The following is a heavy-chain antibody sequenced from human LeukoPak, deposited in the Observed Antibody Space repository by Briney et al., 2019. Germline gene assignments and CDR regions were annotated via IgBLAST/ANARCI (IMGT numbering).Heavy chain of an antibody. V-gene: IGHV3-7*01. Sequence: PGGSLRLSCAASGFTFSSYSMNWVRQAPGKGLEWVANIKEDGSEKYHADSVKGRFTISRDNAKNSLYLEMSSLRAEDTAVYYCASLGNWGQGTLVTVSS. D-gene: IGHD3-16*01. CDR3: ASLGN. CDR2: IKEDGSEK. J-gene: IGHJ1*01. CDR1: GFTFSSYS.